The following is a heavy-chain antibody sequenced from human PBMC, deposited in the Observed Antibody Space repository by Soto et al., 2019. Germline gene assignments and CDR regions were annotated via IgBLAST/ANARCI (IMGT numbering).Heavy chain of an antibody. D-gene: IGHD5-18*01. CDR2: INPSGGNT. J-gene: IGHJ4*02. V-gene: IGHV1-46*01. Sequence: ASVKVSCKASGYTFTIYGISWVRQAPGQGLEWMGWINPSGGNTSYAQKFQGRVTMTRDTSTSTVYMELSSLRSEDTAVYYCARDRAQLWAAEVWGQGTLVTVSS. CDR1: GYTFTIYG. CDR3: ARDRAQLWAAEV.